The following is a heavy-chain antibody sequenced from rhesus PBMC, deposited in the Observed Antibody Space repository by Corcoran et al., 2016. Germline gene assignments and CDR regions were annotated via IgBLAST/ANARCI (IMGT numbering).Heavy chain of an antibody. CDR1: VVSISINY. J-gene: IGHJ2*01. V-gene: IGHV4-173*01. CDR2: ISGSARST. D-gene: IGHD5-24*01. CDR3: ATSVYTGRYFDI. Sequence: QLQLQESGPGLVKPSETLSLTCAVSVVSISINYWSWIRHSPGKGLELIVRISGSARSTAYNPSLKSRVTMSTDTSKKQFSLKLSAVTAADTAVYYCATSVYTGRYFDIWGPGTPVTISS.